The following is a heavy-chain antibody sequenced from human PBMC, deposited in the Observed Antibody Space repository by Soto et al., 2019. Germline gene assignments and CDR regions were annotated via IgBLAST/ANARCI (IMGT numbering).Heavy chain of an antibody. CDR2: VYHNGET. CDR1: DSSITNGFY. CDR3: ARRRGWSSGLDF. J-gene: IGHJ4*02. D-gene: IGHD3-22*01. V-gene: IGHV4-38-2*01. Sequence: QVQLQETGPGMVKPSESLSLTCLVSDSSITNGFYWDWIRQAPGQGLEWIGAVYHNGETYYSPSLKSRLTLSVDTSTNQSSMRLTSVTAADTGVYYCARRRGWSSGLDFWGQGTLSTVSS.